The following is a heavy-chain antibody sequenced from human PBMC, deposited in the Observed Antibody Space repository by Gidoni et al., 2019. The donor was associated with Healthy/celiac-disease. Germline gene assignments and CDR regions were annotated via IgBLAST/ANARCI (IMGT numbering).Heavy chain of an antibody. Sequence: WISAYNGNTNYAQKLQGRVTMTTDTSTSTAYMELRSLRSDDTAVYYCARDWSLGATVTTHWFDPWGQGTLVTVSS. V-gene: IGHV1-18*01. CDR3: ARDWSLGATVTTHWFDP. CDR2: ISAYNGNT. J-gene: IGHJ5*02. D-gene: IGHD4-17*01.